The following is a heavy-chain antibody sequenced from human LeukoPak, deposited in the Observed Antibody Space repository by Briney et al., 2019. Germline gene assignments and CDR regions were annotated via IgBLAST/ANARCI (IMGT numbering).Heavy chain of an antibody. CDR3: ARGKSGSYGIKGY. J-gene: IGHJ4*02. D-gene: IGHD1-26*01. CDR2: IKQDGSEK. Sequence: GGSLRLSCVASGFTFSSYWMSWVRHAPGKGLESVADIKQDGSEKYYVDSVKGRFTISRDNAKNSLYLQMNSLRVEDTAVYYCARGKSGSYGIKGYWGQGTLVTVSS. CDR1: GFTFSSYW. V-gene: IGHV3-7*01.